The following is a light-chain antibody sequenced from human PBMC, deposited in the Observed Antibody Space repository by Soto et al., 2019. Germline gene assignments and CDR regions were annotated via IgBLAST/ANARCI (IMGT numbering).Light chain of an antibody. CDR1: QHGSN. CDR2: RAS. CDR3: QQYNNWPYT. J-gene: IGKJ2*01. Sequence: EIVMTQSPATLSVSPGGSATLSCRASQHGSNFAWYRQKPGQAPTLLIYRASTRATGIPARFSGSGSGTEFTLTISSLQSEDFAVYYCQQYNNWPYTFGQGTKLEIK. V-gene: IGKV3-15*01.